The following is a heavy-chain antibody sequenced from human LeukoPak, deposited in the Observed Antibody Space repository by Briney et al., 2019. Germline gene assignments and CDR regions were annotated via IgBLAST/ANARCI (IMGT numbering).Heavy chain of an antibody. J-gene: IGHJ4*02. V-gene: IGHV1-46*01. Sequence: ASVKVSCKASGYTFTSYYMHWVRQAPGQGLELMGIINPSGGSTSYAQKYQGRVTMTRDTSTSTVYMELSSLRSEDTAVYYCAAAGWFGELSDYWGQGTLVTVSS. CDR2: INPSGGST. CDR1: GYTFTSYY. CDR3: AAAGWFGELSDY. D-gene: IGHD3-10*01.